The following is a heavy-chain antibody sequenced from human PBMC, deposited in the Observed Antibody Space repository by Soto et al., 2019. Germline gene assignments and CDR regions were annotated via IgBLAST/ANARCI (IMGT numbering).Heavy chain of an antibody. CDR2: IRSKAYGGTT. V-gene: IGHV3-49*03. CDR3: TRDLHDYGEETPLYYYYYYIDV. CDR1: GFTFGDYA. Sequence: PGGSLRLSCTASGFTFGDYAMSWFRQAPGKGLEWVGFIRSKAYGGTTEYAASVKGRFTISRDDSKSIAYLQMNSLKTEDTAVYYCTRDLHDYGEETPLYYYYYYIDVWGKGTTVTVSS. J-gene: IGHJ6*03. D-gene: IGHD4-17*01.